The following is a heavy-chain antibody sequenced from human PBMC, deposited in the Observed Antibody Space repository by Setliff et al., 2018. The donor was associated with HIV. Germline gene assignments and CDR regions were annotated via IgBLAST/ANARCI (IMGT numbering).Heavy chain of an antibody. CDR1: DGPFSSDY. D-gene: IGHD5-12*01. Sequence: TVSDGPFSSDYWTWIRQTPGKGLEWIGYIYYSGSTKYNPSLTSRVTISVDTSKNHFSLKLTSVTAADTAVYYCARAEMATIVAFDIWGQGTMVTVSS. V-gene: IGHV4-59*01. J-gene: IGHJ3*02. CDR2: IYYSGST. CDR3: ARAEMATIVAFDI.